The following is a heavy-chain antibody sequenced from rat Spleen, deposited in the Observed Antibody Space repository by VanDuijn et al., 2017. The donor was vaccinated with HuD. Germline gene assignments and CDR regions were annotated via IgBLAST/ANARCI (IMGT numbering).Heavy chain of an antibody. CDR3: TRSYGGYTSNWFPY. CDR1: GFSLNNYG. Sequence: QVQLKESGPGLVQPSQTLSLTCTVSGFSLNNYGVIWVRQPPGKGLEWMGVIWGDGSTNYNSALKSRLSISRDASKSQVLLKMSGLQTDDTSIYFCTRSYGGYTSNWFPYWGQGTLVTVSS. CDR2: IWGDGST. D-gene: IGHD1-11*01. J-gene: IGHJ3*01. V-gene: IGHV2-13*01.